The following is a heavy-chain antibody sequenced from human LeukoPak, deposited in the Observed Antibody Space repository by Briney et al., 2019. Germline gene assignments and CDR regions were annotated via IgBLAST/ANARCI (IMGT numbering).Heavy chain of an antibody. CDR3: AKDRGYSYGSLGMDV. Sequence: GSLRLSCAASGFTFSSYGMHWVRQAPGKGLEWVAVISYDGSNKYYADSAKGRFTISRDNSKNTLYLQMNSLRAEDTAVYYCAKDRGYSYGSLGMDVWGQGTTVTVSS. D-gene: IGHD5-18*01. V-gene: IGHV3-30*18. J-gene: IGHJ6*02. CDR2: ISYDGSNK. CDR1: GFTFSSYG.